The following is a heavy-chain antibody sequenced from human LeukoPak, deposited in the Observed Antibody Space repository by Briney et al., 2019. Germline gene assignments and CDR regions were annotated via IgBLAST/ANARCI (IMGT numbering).Heavy chain of an antibody. J-gene: IGHJ4*02. CDR3: ARYSHGDYLGLDY. D-gene: IGHD4-17*01. CDR1: GYTFTSYD. V-gene: IGHV1-8*01. CDR2: MNPNSGNT. Sequence: ASVKVSCKASGYTFTSYDINWVRQATGQGLEWMGWMNPNSGNTGYAQKFQGRVTMTRNTSISTAYMELSNLRSEDTAVHYCARYSHGDYLGLDYWGQGTLVTVSS.